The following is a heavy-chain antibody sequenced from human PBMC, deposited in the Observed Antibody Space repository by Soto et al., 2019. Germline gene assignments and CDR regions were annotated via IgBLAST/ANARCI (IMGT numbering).Heavy chain of an antibody. CDR2: IRSKANSYAT. V-gene: IGHV3-73*02. J-gene: IGHJ3*02. D-gene: IGHD3-22*01. Sequence: EVQLVESGGGLVQPGGSLKLSCAASGFTFSGSAMHWVRQASGKGLEWVGRIRSKANSYATAYAASVKGRITISRDASKSTAYLQMNSLNTEDTAVYYCTSPTYYYDSSGPKADPFDIWGQGTMVTVSS. CDR3: TSPTYYYDSSGPKADPFDI. CDR1: GFTFSGSA.